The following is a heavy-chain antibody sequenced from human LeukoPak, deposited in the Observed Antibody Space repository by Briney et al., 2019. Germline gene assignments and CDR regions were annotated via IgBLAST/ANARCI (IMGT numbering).Heavy chain of an antibody. CDR3: ARGTISGLDYYYMDV. CDR2: ITTFSGKT. Sequence: GASVKVSCKASNYTFTSYGIHWVRQAPGQGLEWMGWITTFSGKTNYAQKLQDRVTMTTDTSTSTAYMELRSLRSDDTAVYYCARGTISGLDYYYMDVWDKGTTVIVSS. CDR1: NYTFTSYG. V-gene: IGHV1-18*01. J-gene: IGHJ6*03. D-gene: IGHD6-25*01.